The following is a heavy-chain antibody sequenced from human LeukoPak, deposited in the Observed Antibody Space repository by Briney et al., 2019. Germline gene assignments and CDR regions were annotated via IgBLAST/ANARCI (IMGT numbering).Heavy chain of an antibody. V-gene: IGHV1-2*02. Sequence: ASVKVSCKASGYTFTSYYMHWVRQAPGQGLEWMGWINPNSGGTNYAQKFQGRVTMTRDTSISTAYMELSRLRSDDTAVYYCARVRGTKWLVRLGHRAFDYWGQGTLVTVSS. J-gene: IGHJ4*02. CDR2: INPNSGGT. CDR3: ARVRGTKWLVRLGHRAFDY. D-gene: IGHD6-19*01. CDR1: GYTFTSYY.